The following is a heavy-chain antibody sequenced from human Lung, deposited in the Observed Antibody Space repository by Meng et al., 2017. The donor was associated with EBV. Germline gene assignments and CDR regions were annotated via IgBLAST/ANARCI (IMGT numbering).Heavy chain of an antibody. V-gene: IGHV4-34*01. CDR2: IKHIGST. CDR3: AREWGHSDNWYNYFDP. CDR1: GGSFSGYC. D-gene: IGHD1-20*01. J-gene: IGHJ5*02. Sequence: VQLKQWGVRVLEPSEPLSLPCAVYGGSFSGYCWSWFRQPQGKGLEWIGEIKHIGSTNYTPSLKSRVTISVDTSKNQFSLKLSSVTAADTAVYYCAREWGHSDNWYNYFDPWGQGTLVTVSS.